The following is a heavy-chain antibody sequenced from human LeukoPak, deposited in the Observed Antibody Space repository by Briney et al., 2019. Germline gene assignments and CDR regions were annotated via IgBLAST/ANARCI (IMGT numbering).Heavy chain of an antibody. J-gene: IGHJ5*02. D-gene: IGHD1-1*01. CDR1: GYTFTSYT. Sequence: GASVKVSSKASGYTFTSYTISWVRQAPGQGLEWMGWISAYNGNTKYAQKFQGRVTMTTDTSTSTAYMELRSLRSDDTAVYYCARRRDSTNNWFDPWGQGTLVTVSS. CDR3: ARRRDSTNNWFDP. CDR2: ISAYNGNT. V-gene: IGHV1-18*01.